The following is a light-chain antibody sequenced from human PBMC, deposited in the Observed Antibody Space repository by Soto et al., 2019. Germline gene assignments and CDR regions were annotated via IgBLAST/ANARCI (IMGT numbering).Light chain of an antibody. Sequence: EIVMTQSPATLSVSPGERATLSCRASQSVSSNLAWYQQKPGQAPKLLIYGASTRATGIPARLSGSGSGTEFTLTISSLQSEDFAVYSCQHYNNWPPWTFGQGTQVEIK. V-gene: IGKV3-15*01. J-gene: IGKJ1*01. CDR2: GAS. CDR3: QHYNNWPPWT. CDR1: QSVSSN.